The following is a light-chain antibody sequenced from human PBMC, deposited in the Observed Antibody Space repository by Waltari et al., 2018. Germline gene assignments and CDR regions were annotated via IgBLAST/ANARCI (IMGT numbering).Light chain of an antibody. CDR3: SSYAGSKYV. Sequence: QSALTQLPSASGSPGQSVTISCTGTSSDVGAYNYVSWYQQHPGKPPKLMVYELSKRPSGVPDRFSGSKSGNTASLTVSGLQAEDEADYFCSSYAGSKYVFGTGTKLTVL. CDR2: ELS. V-gene: IGLV2-8*01. CDR1: SSDVGAYNY. J-gene: IGLJ1*01.